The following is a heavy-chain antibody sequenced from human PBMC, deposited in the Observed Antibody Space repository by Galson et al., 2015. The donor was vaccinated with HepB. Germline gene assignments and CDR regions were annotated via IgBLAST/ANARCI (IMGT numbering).Heavy chain of an antibody. CDR1: GFTFSSYS. CDR2: ISSSSSYI. J-gene: IGHJ4*02. D-gene: IGHD6-19*01. Sequence: SLRLSCAASGFTFSSYSMNWVRQAPGKGLEWVSSISSSSSYIYYADSVKGRFTISRDNAKNSLYLQMNSLRAEDTAVYYCAREVAVAGTHGYWGQGTLVTVSS. CDR3: AREVAVAGTHGY. V-gene: IGHV3-21*01.